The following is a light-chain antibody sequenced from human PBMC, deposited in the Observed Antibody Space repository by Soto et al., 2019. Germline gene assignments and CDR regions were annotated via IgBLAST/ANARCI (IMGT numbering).Light chain of an antibody. J-gene: IGKJ1*01. V-gene: IGKV4-1*01. Sequence: DIVMTQSPDSLTVSLGERATVNCKSSQSLLYSSNNRNYLAWYQQKPGQPPKLLIYWASTRESGVPDRFSGSGSGTDFTLTISSLQAEDVAVYYRQQYYNTPPTFGQGTKVAIK. CDR3: QQYYNTPPT. CDR2: WAS. CDR1: QSLLYSSNNRNY.